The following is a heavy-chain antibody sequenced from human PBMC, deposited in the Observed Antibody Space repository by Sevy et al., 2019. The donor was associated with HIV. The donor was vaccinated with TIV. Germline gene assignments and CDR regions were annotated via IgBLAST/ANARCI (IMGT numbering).Heavy chain of an antibody. D-gene: IGHD3-16*01. J-gene: IGHJ4*02. CDR1: GFNFRNYW. Sequence: GRSLRLSCEVFGFNFRNYWMSWVRQAPGKGLEWVANIKHDGSKQYYLASEKGRFTVYRDNGKKSLYLQMDGLRVDDAAQYYCARERGGEDKSGEKFDYWGRGTLVTVSS. CDR2: IKHDGSKQ. CDR3: ARERGGEDKSGEKFDY. V-gene: IGHV3-7*01.